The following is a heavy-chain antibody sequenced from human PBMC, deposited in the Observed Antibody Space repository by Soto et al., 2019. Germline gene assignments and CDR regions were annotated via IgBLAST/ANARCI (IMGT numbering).Heavy chain of an antibody. CDR3: ARVSQGVTMVRGASYYYYGMDV. CDR2: IYHGGTT. Sequence: SETLSLTCTVSGYSISSGSYWAWIRQPPGKGPEWIASIYHGGTTFYNPSLKSRITISVDTSDNQFSLKLTSVTAADTAVYYCARVSQGVTMVRGASYYYYGMDVWGQGTTVTVS. D-gene: IGHD3-10*01. CDR1: GYSISSGSY. J-gene: IGHJ6*02. V-gene: IGHV4-38-2*02.